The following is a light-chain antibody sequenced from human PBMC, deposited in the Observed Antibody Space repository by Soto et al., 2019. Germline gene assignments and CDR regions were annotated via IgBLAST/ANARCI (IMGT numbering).Light chain of an antibody. CDR1: QSISSW. CDR2: DAS. V-gene: IGKV1-5*01. Sequence: DIQMTQSPSTLSASVGDRVTITCRASQSISSWLAWYQQKPGKAPKLLLYDASSLESGVPSRFSVSGTGTEFTLSISSLQPDDFATYYCQQYNGYSGYTFGQGTKLEIK. J-gene: IGKJ2*01. CDR3: QQYNGYSGYT.